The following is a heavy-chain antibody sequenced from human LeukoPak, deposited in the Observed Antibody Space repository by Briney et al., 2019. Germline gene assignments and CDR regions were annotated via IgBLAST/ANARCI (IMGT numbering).Heavy chain of an antibody. CDR1: GFTFSEYY. V-gene: IGHV3-11*01. D-gene: IGHD2-15*01. CDR2: ISSSGSTI. J-gene: IGHJ3*02. CDR3: ARGLGYCSGGSCPRRAFDI. Sequence: GGSLRLSCAASGFTFSEYYMSWIRQAPGKGLEWVSFISSSGSTIYYADSMKGRFTISRDNAKNSVYLQMNSLRAEDTAVYYCARGLGYCSGGSCPRRAFDIWGQGTVVTVSS.